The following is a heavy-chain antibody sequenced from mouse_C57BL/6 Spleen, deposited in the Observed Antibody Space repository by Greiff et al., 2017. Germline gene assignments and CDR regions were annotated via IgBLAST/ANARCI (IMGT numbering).Heavy chain of an antibody. CDR1: GYTFTSYW. Sequence: QVQLQQPGAELVKPGASVKMSCKASGYTFTSYWITWVKQRPGQGLEWIGDIYPGSGSTNSNEKFKSKATLTVDTSSSTAYMQLSSLTSEDSAVYYCARGNYDRYYAMDYWGQGTSVTVSS. D-gene: IGHD2-1*01. CDR3: ARGNYDRYYAMDY. J-gene: IGHJ4*01. CDR2: IYPGSGST. V-gene: IGHV1-55*01.